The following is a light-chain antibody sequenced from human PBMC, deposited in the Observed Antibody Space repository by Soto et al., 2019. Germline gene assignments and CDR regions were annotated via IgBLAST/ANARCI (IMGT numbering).Light chain of an antibody. V-gene: IGLV2-14*01. CDR2: EVS. CDR1: SSDVGGYNY. J-gene: IGLJ2*01. Sequence: QSVLTQPASVSGSPGQSITISCTGTSSDVGGYNYVSWYHHHPGKAPKLMIYEVSDRPSGVSNRFSGSKSGNTASLTISGLQAEDEADYYCNSYTSSSTLVFGGGTKLTVL. CDR3: NSYTSSSTLV.